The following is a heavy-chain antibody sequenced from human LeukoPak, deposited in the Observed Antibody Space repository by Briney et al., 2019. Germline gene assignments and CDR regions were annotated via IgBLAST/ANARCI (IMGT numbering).Heavy chain of an antibody. V-gene: IGHV4-34*01. CDR1: GGSFSGYY. CDR2: INHSGST. J-gene: IGHJ3*02. Sequence: SETLSLTCAVYGGSFSGYYWSWIRQPPGKGLEWIGEINHSGSTNYNPSLKSPVTISVATSKNQISLKLSSVTAADTAVYYCARLSGYRKGAFDIWGQGTMVTVSS. CDR3: ARLSGYRKGAFDI. D-gene: IGHD1-14*01.